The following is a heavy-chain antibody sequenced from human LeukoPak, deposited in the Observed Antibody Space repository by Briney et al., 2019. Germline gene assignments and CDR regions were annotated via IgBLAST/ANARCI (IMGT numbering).Heavy chain of an antibody. Sequence: PSETLSLTCAVSGGSISSSNWWSWVRQPPGKGLEWIGEIYHSGSTNYNPSLKSRVTISVDTSKNQFSLKLSSVTAADTAVYYCASGGWELSTDYWGQGTLVTVSS. CDR3: ASGGWELSTDY. J-gene: IGHJ4*02. V-gene: IGHV4-4*02. CDR2: IYHSGST. CDR1: GGSISSSNW. D-gene: IGHD1-26*01.